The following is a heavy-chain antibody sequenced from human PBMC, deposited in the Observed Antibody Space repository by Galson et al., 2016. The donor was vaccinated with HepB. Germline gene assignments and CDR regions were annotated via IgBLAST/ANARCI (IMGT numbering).Heavy chain of an antibody. CDR3: AKEPVRLGELLTGPPKNPDY. V-gene: IGHV3-48*03. J-gene: IGHJ4*02. Sequence: SLRLSCAASGFTFSRYEMNWVRQAPGKGLEWVSYISSSGTTIYYADSVKGRFTISRDNAKNSLYLQMNSLRAEDTAVYYCAKEPVRLGELLTGPPKNPDYWGQGTLVTVSS. CDR1: GFTFSRYE. D-gene: IGHD3-9*01. CDR2: ISSSGTTI.